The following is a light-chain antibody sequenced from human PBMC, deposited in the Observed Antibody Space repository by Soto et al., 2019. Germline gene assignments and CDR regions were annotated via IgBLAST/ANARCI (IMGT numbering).Light chain of an antibody. Sequence: QSVLTQPRSVSGSPGQSVTISCTGTNSDVGGYNFVSWYQQHPDKAPKLMIYDVSKRSSGVPHRFFGSKTGNTASLIISGLQAEDEADYYCCSYAGSHTPVIFGGGTKLTVL. CDR1: NSDVGGYNF. J-gene: IGLJ2*01. CDR2: DVS. V-gene: IGLV2-11*01. CDR3: CSYAGSHTPVI.